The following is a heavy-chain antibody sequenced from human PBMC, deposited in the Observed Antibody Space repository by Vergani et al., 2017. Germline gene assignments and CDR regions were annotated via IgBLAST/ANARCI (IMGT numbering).Heavy chain of an antibody. J-gene: IGHJ4*02. V-gene: IGHV3-23*04. Sequence: EVQLVESGGGLVQPGRSLRLSCTASGFTFIMHAMSWVRQAPGKGLEWVSTLSASDRRTHYADSVKGRFTISRDISKNTLYLQMNSLRAEDTAVYYCATYEYSSFFDYWGQGTLVTVSS. CDR1: GFTFIMHA. D-gene: IGHD6-6*01. CDR2: LSASDRRT. CDR3: ATYEYSSFFDY.